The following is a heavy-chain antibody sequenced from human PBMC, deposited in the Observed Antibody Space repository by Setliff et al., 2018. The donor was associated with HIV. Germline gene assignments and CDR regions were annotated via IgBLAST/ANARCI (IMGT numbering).Heavy chain of an antibody. J-gene: IGHJ6*03. V-gene: IGHV3-7*01. CDR2: IKQDGSEK. CDR3: ARDTVPLYYYDSSGYYYYYYMDV. Sequence: PGGSLRLSCAASGFTFSSYWMSWVRQAPGKGLEWVANIKQDGSEKNYVDSVKGRFTISRDNSKNTLYLQMNSLRAEDTAVYYCARDTVPLYYYDSSGYYYYYYMDVWGKGTTVTVSS. CDR1: GFTFSSYW. D-gene: IGHD3-22*01.